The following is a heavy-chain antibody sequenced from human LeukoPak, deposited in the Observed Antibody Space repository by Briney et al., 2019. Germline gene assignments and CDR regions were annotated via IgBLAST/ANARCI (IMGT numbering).Heavy chain of an antibody. Sequence: SVKVSCKASGGTFSSYAISWVRQAPGQGLEWMGRIIPILGIANYAQKFQGRVTITADKSTSTAYMELSRLRSDDTAVYYCARDRATHRNWFDPWGQGTLVTVSS. V-gene: IGHV1-69*04. CDR2: IIPILGIA. CDR3: ARDRATHRNWFDP. CDR1: GGTFSSYA. D-gene: IGHD3-10*01. J-gene: IGHJ5*02.